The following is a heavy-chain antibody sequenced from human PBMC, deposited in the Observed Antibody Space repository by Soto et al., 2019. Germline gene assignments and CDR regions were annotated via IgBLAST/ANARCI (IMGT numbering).Heavy chain of an antibody. CDR2: VCSSGST. J-gene: IGHJ4*02. D-gene: IGHD5-12*01. CDR1: GGSINISY. Sequence: SDTLSLTXSASGGSINISYWSLVRQTAGKGLEWSGRVCSSGSTSFNPSLESRVAMSVDTSKNHFSLNLSSVTAADMAVYYCAREGSYSAYNFAHGIQLWSFDFWGQGALVTVSS. CDR3: AREGSYSAYNFAHGIQLWSFDF. V-gene: IGHV4-4*07.